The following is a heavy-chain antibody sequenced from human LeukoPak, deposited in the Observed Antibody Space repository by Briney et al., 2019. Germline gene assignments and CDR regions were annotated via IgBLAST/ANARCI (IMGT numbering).Heavy chain of an antibody. V-gene: IGHV3-20*01. D-gene: IGHD3-10*01. CDR1: GFTFDDYG. CDR3: ARVKVVRGAGYYYMDV. CDR2: INWNGGST. Sequence: RPGGSLRLSCAASGFTFDDYGMSWVRHAPGKGLEWVSGINWNGGSTGYADSVKGRFTISRDNAKNSLYLQMNSLRAEDTALYHCARVKVVRGAGYYYMDVWGKGTTVTISS. J-gene: IGHJ6*03.